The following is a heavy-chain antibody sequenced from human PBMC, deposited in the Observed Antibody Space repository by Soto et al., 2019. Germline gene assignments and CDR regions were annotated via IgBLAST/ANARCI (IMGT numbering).Heavy chain of an antibody. V-gene: IGHV1-24*01. CDR1: GYTLTELS. Sequence: GASVKVSCKVSGYTLTELSMHWVRQAPGKGLEWMGGFDPEDGETIYAQKFQGRVTMTEDTSTDTAYMEPSSLRSEDTAVHYCATKERDYGDYYLDYWGQGTLVTVSS. J-gene: IGHJ4*02. CDR3: ATKERDYGDYYLDY. D-gene: IGHD4-17*01. CDR2: FDPEDGET.